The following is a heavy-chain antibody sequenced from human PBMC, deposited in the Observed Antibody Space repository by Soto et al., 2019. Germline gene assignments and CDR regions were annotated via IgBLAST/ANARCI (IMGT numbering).Heavy chain of an antibody. J-gene: IGHJ4*02. V-gene: IGHV2-5*01. CDR1: VVSLSSSGVG. D-gene: IGHD6-25*01. CDR3: AHILKAGARYYFHY. Sequence: QITLKESGPTLVKPTQTLTLTCTLSVVSLSSSGVGVGWISQPPGKALEWLALIYWNDDKRYSPSLKSRLTITKDTSNSQVVLTMTNMDPVDTATDYCAHILKAGARYYFHYWGQGTLVTVSS. CDR2: IYWNDDK.